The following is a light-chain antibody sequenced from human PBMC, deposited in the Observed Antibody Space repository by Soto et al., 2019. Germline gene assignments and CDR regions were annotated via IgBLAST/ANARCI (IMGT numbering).Light chain of an antibody. CDR2: GAS. CDR3: QQYGSSPRT. Sequence: EIVMTQSPATLSVSPGERATLSCRASQSVGRNLAWYQQKPGQSPRLLIYGASTRATGIPASFSGSGSGTEFSLTISRLEPEDFAVYYCQQYGSSPRTFGQGTKVDIK. CDR1: QSVGRN. J-gene: IGKJ1*01. V-gene: IGKV3D-15*02.